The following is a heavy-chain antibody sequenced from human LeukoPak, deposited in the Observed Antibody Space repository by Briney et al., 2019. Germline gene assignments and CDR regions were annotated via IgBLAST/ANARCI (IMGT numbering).Heavy chain of an antibody. CDR1: GFAFSLYA. CDR3: ARDQRESSTGKCYPLDY. CDR2: SSSGSCYI. Sequence: GGCLRLSCAGSGFAFSLYAMNWVRQAPGKGRECVSSSSSGSCYIYCADSVRGRFAISRENAKNSVYVQMNTLIAEDTAVFYCARDQRESSTGKCYPLDYRGQGTLVSVSS. D-gene: IGHD2-15*01. J-gene: IGHJ4*02. V-gene: IGHV3-21*06.